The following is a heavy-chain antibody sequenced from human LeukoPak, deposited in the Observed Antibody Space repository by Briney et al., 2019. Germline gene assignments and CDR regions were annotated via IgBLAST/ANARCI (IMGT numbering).Heavy chain of an antibody. V-gene: IGHV1-2*02. J-gene: IGHJ4*02. CDR2: INPSSGGT. CDR1: GYSFTGYY. D-gene: IGHD1-1*01. Sequence: ASVRVSCKTSGYSFTGYYIHWVRQAPGQGLEWMGWINPSSGGTNYAQKFLGRVTMTRDTSVTTAYMELGSLRSDDTAIYYCARILGTTDPFDSWGQGTLVTVSS. CDR3: ARILGTTDPFDS.